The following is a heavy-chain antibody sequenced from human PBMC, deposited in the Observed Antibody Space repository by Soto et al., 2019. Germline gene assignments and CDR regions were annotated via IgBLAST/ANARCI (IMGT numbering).Heavy chain of an antibody. CDR3: ARDRGPSSGYYPSWFDP. J-gene: IGHJ5*02. Sequence: QVQLVQSGAEVKKPGSSVKVSCKASGGTFSSYAISWVRQAPGQGLEWMGEIIPIFGTANYAQKFQGRVTSTADESTSAAYMELSSLRSEDTAVYYCARDRGPSSGYYPSWFDPWGQGTLVTVSS. CDR2: IIPIFGTA. CDR1: GGTFSSYA. D-gene: IGHD3-22*01. V-gene: IGHV1-69*12.